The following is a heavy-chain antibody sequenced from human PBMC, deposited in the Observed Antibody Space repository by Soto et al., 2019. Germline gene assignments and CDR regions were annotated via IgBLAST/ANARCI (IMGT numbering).Heavy chain of an antibody. CDR2: ISGSGGST. CDR3: AREKHDYDFWSGYSNWFDP. Sequence: PGGSLRLSCAASGFTFSSYAMSWVRQAPGKGLEWVSAISGSGGSTYYADSVKGRFTISRDNSKNTLYLQMNSLRAEDTAVYYCAREKHDYDFWSGYSNWFDPWGQGTLVTVSS. CDR1: GFTFSSYA. J-gene: IGHJ5*02. D-gene: IGHD3-3*01. V-gene: IGHV3-23*01.